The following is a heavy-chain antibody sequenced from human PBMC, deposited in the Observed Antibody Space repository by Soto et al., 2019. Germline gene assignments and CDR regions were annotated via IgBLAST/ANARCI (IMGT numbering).Heavy chain of an antibody. Sequence: QMQLQESGPGLVKPSETLSLTCTVSGGSISSYYWSWIRQPPGKGLEWIGYIYYSGSTNYNPSLKSRVTISVDTSKNQFSLKLSSVTAADTAVYYCARDSVARGYYFDYWGQGTLVTVSS. CDR3: ARDSVARGYYFDY. CDR2: IYYSGST. CDR1: GGSISSYY. V-gene: IGHV4-59*01. D-gene: IGHD2-15*01. J-gene: IGHJ4*02.